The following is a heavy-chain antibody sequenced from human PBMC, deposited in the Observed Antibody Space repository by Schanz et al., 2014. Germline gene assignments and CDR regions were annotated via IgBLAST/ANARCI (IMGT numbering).Heavy chain of an antibody. J-gene: IGHJ4*02. Sequence: QVQLQESGPGLVKPSQTLSLACAVSGGSISSGDSLWSWIRQPPGKGLEWIGYIYYSGSTYYNPSLKGRLTISVDPSKTQFPLRLGSVTAADTAVYYCARAAGPVDYWGQGTLVTVSS. CDR3: ARAAGPVDY. D-gene: IGHD6-13*01. V-gene: IGHV4-30-4*07. CDR2: IYYSGST. CDR1: GGSISSGDSL.